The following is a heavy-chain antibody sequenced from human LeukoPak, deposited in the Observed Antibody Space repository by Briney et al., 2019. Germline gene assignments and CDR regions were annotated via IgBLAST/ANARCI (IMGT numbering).Heavy chain of an antibody. J-gene: IGHJ4*02. CDR2: ISWNSGNI. CDR1: GFTFYDYA. V-gene: IGHV3-9*01. CDR3: AKDPSAAMVYYFDY. Sequence: PGGSLRLSCAASGFTFYDYAMHWVRQAPGKGLEWVSGISWNSGNIGYADSVKGRFTISRDNAKNSLYLQMNSLRAEDTALYYCAKDPSAAMVYYFDYWGQGTLVTVSS. D-gene: IGHD2-2*01.